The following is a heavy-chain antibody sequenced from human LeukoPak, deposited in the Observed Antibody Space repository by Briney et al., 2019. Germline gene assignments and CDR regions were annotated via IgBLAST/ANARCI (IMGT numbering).Heavy chain of an antibody. J-gene: IGHJ6*03. CDR3: ARRRSSWGVGDYYMDV. V-gene: IGHV5-51*01. CDR1: GCSFTSYW. CDR2: IYPGDSDT. D-gene: IGHD6-13*01. Sequence: GESLKISCKGSGCSFTSYWIGWVRQMPGKGLEWMGIIYPGDSDTRYSPSFQGQVTISADKSISTAYLQWSSLKASDTAMYYCARRRSSWGVGDYYMDVWGKGTTVTVSS.